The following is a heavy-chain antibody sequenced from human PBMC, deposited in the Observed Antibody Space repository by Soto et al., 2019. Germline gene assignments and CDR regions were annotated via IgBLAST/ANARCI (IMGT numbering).Heavy chain of an antibody. CDR3: ARRTPAISISDH. V-gene: IGHV4-39*01. Sequence: QLQLQESGPGLVKPSETLSLTCTVSGGSISSSSYYWGWIRQPTGKGLEWIGSIYYSGSTYYNPSLKSRVTISVDTSKNQFSLKLSSVTAADTAVYYCARRTPAISISDHWGQGTLVTVSS. CDR2: IYYSGST. J-gene: IGHJ4*02. CDR1: GGSISSSSYY. D-gene: IGHD2-15*01.